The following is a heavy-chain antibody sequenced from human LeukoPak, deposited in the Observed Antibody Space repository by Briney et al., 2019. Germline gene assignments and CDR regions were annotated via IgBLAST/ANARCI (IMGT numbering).Heavy chain of an antibody. CDR1: GGSISSGNYY. CDR2: IFTSGST. CDR3: ARSTGQYQLLYYYYYMDV. J-gene: IGHJ6*03. Sequence: SETLSLTCTVSGGSISSGNYYWSWIRQPAGKGLEWIRRIFTSGSTNYNPSLKSRVTISVDTSKNQFSLKLSSVTAADTAVYYCARSTGQYQLLYYYYYMDVWGKGTTVTVSS. V-gene: IGHV4-61*02. D-gene: IGHD2-2*01.